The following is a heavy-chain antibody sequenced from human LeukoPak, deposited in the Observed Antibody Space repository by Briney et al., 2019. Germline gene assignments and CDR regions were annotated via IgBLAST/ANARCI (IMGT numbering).Heavy chain of an antibody. CDR2: IIPIFGTA. J-gene: IGHJ4*02. Sequence: ASVKASCKASGGTFSSYAISWVRQAPGQGLEWMGGIIPIFGTANYAQKFQGRVTITTDESTSTAYMELSSLRSEDTAVYYCARAHQEYYYDSSGYYPPDYWGQGTLVTVSS. CDR1: GGTFSSYA. CDR3: ARAHQEYYYDSSGYYPPDY. V-gene: IGHV1-69*05. D-gene: IGHD3-22*01.